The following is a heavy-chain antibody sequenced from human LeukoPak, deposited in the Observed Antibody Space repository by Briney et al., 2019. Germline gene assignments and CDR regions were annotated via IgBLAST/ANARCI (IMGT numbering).Heavy chain of an antibody. V-gene: IGHV4-34*01. D-gene: IGHD3-22*01. CDR1: GGSFSGYY. Sequence: NTSETLSLTCAVYGGSFSGYYWSWIRQPPGKGLEWIGEINHSGSTNYNPSLKSRVTLSVDTSQNQFSLKLSSVTAADTAVYYCARGGSSGYYYVHLTNYFDYWGQGTLVTVSS. CDR3: ARGGSSGYYYVHLTNYFDY. CDR2: INHSGST. J-gene: IGHJ4*02.